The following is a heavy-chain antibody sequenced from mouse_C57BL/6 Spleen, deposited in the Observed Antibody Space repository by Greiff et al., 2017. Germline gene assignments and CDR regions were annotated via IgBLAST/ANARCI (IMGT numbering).Heavy chain of an antibody. D-gene: IGHD2-4*01. V-gene: IGHV5-6*02. CDR3: ARRGGYYDYDPYYFDY. CDR2: ISSGGSYT. J-gene: IGHJ2*01. Sequence: EVKLVESGGDLVKPGGSLKLSCAASGFTFSSYGMSWVRQTPDKRLEWVATISSGGSYTYYPDSVKGRFTISRDNAKNTLYLQMSSLKSEDTAMYYCARRGGYYDYDPYYFDYWGQGTTLTVSS. CDR1: GFTFSSYG.